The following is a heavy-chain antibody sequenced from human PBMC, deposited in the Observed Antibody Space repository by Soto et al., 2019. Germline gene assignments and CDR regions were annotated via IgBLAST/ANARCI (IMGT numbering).Heavy chain of an antibody. CDR1: GLTFSAYN. D-gene: IGHD4-17*01. V-gene: IGHV3-11*01. CDR3: ARERQDYGDYGSSD. CDR2: ISSSASTI. Sequence: QVQLVESGGGLVKPGGSLRPSGAASGLTFSAYNMSGIGRAPGKGLEWVSYISSSASTIYYADSVKGRFTISRDNAKNSLYLQMNSLRAEDTAVYYCARERQDYGDYGSSDWGQGTLVTVSS. J-gene: IGHJ4*02.